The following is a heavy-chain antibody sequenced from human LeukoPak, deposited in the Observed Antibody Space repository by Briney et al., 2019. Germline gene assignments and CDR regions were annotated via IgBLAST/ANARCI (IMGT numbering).Heavy chain of an antibody. V-gene: IGHV3-23*01. CDR2: ISGSGGGT. Sequence: QTGGSLRLSCEACGVTFSSYVMSWVRQAQGKGPEWVSGISGSGGGTYYADSVKGRFAISRDNSKNTLYLQMNSLRAEDTAVYYCVQEGPRGLAFDIWGQGTKVTVSS. CDR3: VQEGPRGLAFDI. CDR1: GVTFSSYV. J-gene: IGHJ3*02.